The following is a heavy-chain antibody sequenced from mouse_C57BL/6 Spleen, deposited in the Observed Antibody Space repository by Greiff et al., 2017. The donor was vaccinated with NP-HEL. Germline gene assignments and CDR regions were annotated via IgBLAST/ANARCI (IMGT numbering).Heavy chain of an antibody. D-gene: IGHD1-1*01. CDR1: GYTFTSYG. J-gene: IGHJ4*01. CDR2: IDPNSGGT. CDR3: ARWDYGSSGGYAMDY. V-gene: IGHV1-72*01. Sequence: QVQLKQPGAELVKPGASVKRSCKASGYTFTSYGMHWVKQRPGRGLEWIGRIDPNSGGTKYNEKFKSKATLTVDKPSSTAYMQLSSLTSEDSAVYYCARWDYGSSGGYAMDYWGQGTSVTVSS.